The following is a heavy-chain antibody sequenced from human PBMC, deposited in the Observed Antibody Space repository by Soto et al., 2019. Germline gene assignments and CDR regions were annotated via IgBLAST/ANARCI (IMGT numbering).Heavy chain of an antibody. D-gene: IGHD6-13*01. J-gene: IGHJ6*04. CDR2: ISAYNGNT. V-gene: IGHV1-18*01. CDR1: GYTFTSYG. Sequence: ASVKVSCKASGYTFTSYGISWVRQAPGQGLEWMGWISAYNGNTNYAQKLQGRVTMTTDTSTSTAYMELRSLRSDDTALYYCAKCEQQLYYYYGMDVWGKGTTVTVSS. CDR3: AKCEQQLYYYYGMDV.